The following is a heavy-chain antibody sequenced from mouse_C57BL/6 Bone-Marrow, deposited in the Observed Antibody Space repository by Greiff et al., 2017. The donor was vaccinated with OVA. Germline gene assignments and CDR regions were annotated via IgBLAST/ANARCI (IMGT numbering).Heavy chain of an antibody. D-gene: IGHD4-1*01. CDR1: GFTFSSYA. CDR3: ARDRNWYYLDY. CDR2: ISDGGSYT. V-gene: IGHV5-4*01. Sequence: EVKVVESGGGLVKPGGSLKLSCAASGFTFSSYAMSWVRQTPETRLEWVATISDGGSYTYYPDNVKGRFTISSDNAKNNLYLQMSHLKSEDTARYYCARDRNWYYLDYWGQGTTLTVSS. J-gene: IGHJ2*01.